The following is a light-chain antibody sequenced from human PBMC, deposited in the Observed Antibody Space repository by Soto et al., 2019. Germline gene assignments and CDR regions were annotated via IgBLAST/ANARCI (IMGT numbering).Light chain of an antibody. CDR1: SSDVGGYNY. Sequence: QAVVTQPASVSGSPGQSITISCTGTSSDVGGYNYVSWYQQHPGKAPKLMIYEVSNRPSGVSNRFSGSKSGNTASLTISGLQAEDEADYYCSSYTSSSGRVFGGGTKLTVL. CDR3: SSYTSSSGRV. J-gene: IGLJ2*01. CDR2: EVS. V-gene: IGLV2-14*01.